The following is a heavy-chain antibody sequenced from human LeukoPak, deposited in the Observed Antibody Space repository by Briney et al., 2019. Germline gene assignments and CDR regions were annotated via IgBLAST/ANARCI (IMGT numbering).Heavy chain of an antibody. Sequence: KPSETLSLTCTVSRGSISSSSYFWGWIRQPPGKGLEWIGTINYSRSPYYNPSLRSRVTISLDTSKNQFSLKLSSVTAADTAVYYCARASGESYWGQGTLVTVSS. CDR3: ARASGESY. CDR2: INYSRSP. CDR1: RGSISSSSYF. V-gene: IGHV4-39*07. D-gene: IGHD1-26*01. J-gene: IGHJ4*02.